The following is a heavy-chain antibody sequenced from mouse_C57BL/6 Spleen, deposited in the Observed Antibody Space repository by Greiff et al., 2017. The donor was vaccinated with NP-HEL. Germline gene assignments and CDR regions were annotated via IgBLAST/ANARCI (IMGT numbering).Heavy chain of an antibody. D-gene: IGHD3-1*01. V-gene: IGHV5-4*01. Sequence: EVKLVESGGGLVKPGGSLKLSCAASGFTFSSYAMSWVRQTPEKRLEWVATISDGGSYTYYPDNVKGRFTISRDNAKNNLYLQMSHLKSEDTAMYYCAREGYSRNFDVWGTGTTVTVSS. CDR3: AREGYSRNFDV. CDR2: ISDGGSYT. CDR1: GFTFSSYA. J-gene: IGHJ1*03.